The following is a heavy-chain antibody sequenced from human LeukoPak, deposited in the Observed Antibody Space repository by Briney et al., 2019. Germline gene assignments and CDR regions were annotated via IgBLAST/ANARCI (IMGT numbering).Heavy chain of an antibody. D-gene: IGHD2/OR15-2a*01. CDR1: GGSFSGYY. J-gene: IGHJ5*02. CDR2: IYYSGST. V-gene: IGHV4-59*01. Sequence: SETLSLTCAVYGGSFSGYYWSWIRQPPGKGLEWIGYIYYSGSTNYNPSLKSRVTISVDTSKNQFSLKLSSVTAADTAVYYCARTLSKGRWFDPWGQGTLVTVSS. CDR3: ARTLSKGRWFDP.